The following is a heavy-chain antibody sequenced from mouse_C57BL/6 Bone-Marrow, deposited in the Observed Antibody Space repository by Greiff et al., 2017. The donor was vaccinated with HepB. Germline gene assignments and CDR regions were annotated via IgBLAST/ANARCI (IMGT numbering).Heavy chain of an antibody. CDR2: ISNGGGST. CDR3: ARRGGNYYAMDY. J-gene: IGHJ4*01. CDR1: GFTFSDYY. V-gene: IGHV5-12*01. Sequence: EVNVVESGGGLVQPGGSLKLSCAASGFTFSDYYMYWVRQTPEKRLEWVAYISNGGGSTYYPDTVKGRFTISRDNAKNTLYLQMSRLKSEDTAMYYCARRGGNYYAMDYWGQGTSVTVSS.